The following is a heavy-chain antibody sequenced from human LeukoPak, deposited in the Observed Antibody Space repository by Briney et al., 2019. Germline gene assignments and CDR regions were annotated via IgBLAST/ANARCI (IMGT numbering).Heavy chain of an antibody. CDR3: ARAGAAVTSHFDF. Sequence: ASVKVSCKASGYTFTSYGISWVRQAPGQGREGMGWIGGYNGNSNYAQELQGRVTMTTDTSTSTAYQELRILRYDDTAVYCCARAGAAVTSHFDFWGQGTLVIVSS. V-gene: IGHV1-18*01. D-gene: IGHD2-15*01. CDR2: IGGYNGNS. CDR1: GYTFTSYG. J-gene: IGHJ4*02.